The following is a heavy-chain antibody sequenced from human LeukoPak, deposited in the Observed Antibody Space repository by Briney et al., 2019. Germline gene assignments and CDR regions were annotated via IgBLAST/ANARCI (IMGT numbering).Heavy chain of an antibody. CDR2: INPNSGGT. Sequence: ASVNVSCKASGYTFTGYHIHWVRQAPGQGLEWMGWINPNSGGTKYVQKFQGWLTMTRDTSISTVYMELSRLRSDDTAVYYCTRDLRGTGTMDVWGPGTTVTVSS. CDR1: GYTFTGYH. V-gene: IGHV1-2*04. J-gene: IGHJ6*02. CDR3: TRDLRGTGTMDV. D-gene: IGHD1/OR15-1a*01.